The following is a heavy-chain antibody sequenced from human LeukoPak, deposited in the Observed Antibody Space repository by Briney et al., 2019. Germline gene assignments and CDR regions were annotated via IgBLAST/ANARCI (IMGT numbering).Heavy chain of an antibody. CDR2: IGPTGSDR. CDR1: GLTLSTSG. CDR3: ATETNGRHYDY. D-gene: IGHD1-14*01. Sequence: KPGGSLRLSCTASGLTLSTSGFNWVCQAPGKGLEWVASIGPTGSDRYHADSIKGRFTISRDNANNFLYLQMNSLRAEDTAVYYCATETNGRHYDYWGQGTLLTVSS. J-gene: IGHJ4*02. V-gene: IGHV3-21*06.